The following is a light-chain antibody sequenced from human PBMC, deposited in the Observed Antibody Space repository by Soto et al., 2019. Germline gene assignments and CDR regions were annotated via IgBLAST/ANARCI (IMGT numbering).Light chain of an antibody. CDR2: DTS. CDR1: QRVSRD. V-gene: IGKV3-11*01. Sequence: EIVMTQSPAALSVSPGERFTLSCRASQRVSRDLAWYQQKPGQAPRLLIYDTSTRVTGIPARFSGSRSGTDLTLTISSLEPEDFAVYFCHQRNKFGQGTQLEIK. J-gene: IGKJ5*01. CDR3: HQRNK.